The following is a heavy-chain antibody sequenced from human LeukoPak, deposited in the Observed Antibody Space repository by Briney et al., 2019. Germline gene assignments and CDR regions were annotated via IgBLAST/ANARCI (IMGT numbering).Heavy chain of an antibody. V-gene: IGHV4-39*01. CDR1: GGSIINSAYY. Sequence: SETLSLTCTVSGGSIINSAYYWGWIRQPSGKGLEWIGTIYYSGSTYYDPSLKSRLTISVDTSKNQFSLKLSSVTAADTTVYYCARYVVYGSGIYYFDYWGQGTLVTVSS. CDR3: ARYVVYGSGIYYFDY. D-gene: IGHD3-10*01. CDR2: IYYSGST. J-gene: IGHJ4*02.